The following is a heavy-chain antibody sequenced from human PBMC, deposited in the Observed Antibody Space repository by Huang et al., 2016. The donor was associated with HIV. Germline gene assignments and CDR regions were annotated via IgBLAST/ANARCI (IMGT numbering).Heavy chain of an antibody. Sequence: HVHLQQWGVGLLKSAETLSLTCAVYGGSLSAYYWSWLRQTPGKGPEWIGEINHLGSPNYNPSLKSRVSISVDGSKMQFSLKLKSISDADTGVYFCARDATKNPRGWFDPWGQGTLVTVSS. V-gene: IGHV4-34*02. CDR3: ARDATKNPRGWFDP. J-gene: IGHJ5*02. CDR2: INHLGSP. CDR1: GGSLSAYY. D-gene: IGHD3-10*01.